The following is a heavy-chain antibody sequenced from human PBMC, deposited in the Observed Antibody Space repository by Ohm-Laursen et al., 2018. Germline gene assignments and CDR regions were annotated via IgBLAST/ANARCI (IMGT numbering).Heavy chain of an antibody. D-gene: IGHD6-19*01. CDR1: GGSISSGGYY. Sequence: TLSLTCPVSGGSISSGGYYWSWIRQHPGKGLEWIGYIYSSGSTYYNPSLKSRVTISVDTSKNQFSLKLSSLTAADTAVYYCARSRTSGWYALDYWGQGTLLTVSS. J-gene: IGHJ4*02. CDR3: ARSRTSGWYALDY. V-gene: IGHV4-31*03. CDR2: IYSSGST.